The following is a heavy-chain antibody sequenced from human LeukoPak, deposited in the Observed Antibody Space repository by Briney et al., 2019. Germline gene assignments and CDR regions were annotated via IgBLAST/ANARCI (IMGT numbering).Heavy chain of an antibody. J-gene: IGHJ6*03. V-gene: IGHV1-2*02. CDR3: ARGTDYGDYGGTWFYYYYMDV. CDR2: INHNSGGT. D-gene: IGHD4-17*01. CDR1: GYTFPAHY. Sequence: ASVKVSCKASGYTFPAHYLHWVRQAPGQGLEWMAWINHNSGGTKYAEKFQGRVTVTRDTSTSTAYMELSRLRSDDTAVYYCARGTDYGDYGGTWFYYYYMDVWGEGTTVTVSS.